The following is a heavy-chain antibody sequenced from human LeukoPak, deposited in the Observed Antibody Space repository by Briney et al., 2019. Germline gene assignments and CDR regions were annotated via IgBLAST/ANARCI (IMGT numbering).Heavy chain of an antibody. CDR1: GFTFSSYS. V-gene: IGHV3-48*04. CDR2: ISSSSSTI. D-gene: IGHD2-2*02. J-gene: IGHJ6*03. Sequence: PGGSLRLSCAASGFTFSSYSMNWVRQAPGKGLEWASYISSSSSTIYYADSVKGRFTISRDNAKNSLYLQMNSLRAEDTAVYYCARDSPHCSSTSCYTNGLYYYYMDVWVKGTTVTVSS. CDR3: ARDSPHCSSTSCYTNGLYYYYMDV.